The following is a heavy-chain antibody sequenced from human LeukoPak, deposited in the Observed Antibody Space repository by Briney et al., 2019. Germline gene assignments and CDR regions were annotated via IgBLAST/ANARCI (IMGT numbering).Heavy chain of an antibody. J-gene: IGHJ4*02. CDR3: ASSYCSSTSCYGYFDY. Sequence: GASVKVSCKASRYTFTSYYMHWVRQAPGQGLEWMGIINPSGGSTSYAQKFQGRVTMTRDTSTSTVYMELSSLRSEDTAVYYCASSYCSSTSCYGYFDYWGQGTLVTVSS. CDR1: RYTFTSYY. V-gene: IGHV1-46*01. D-gene: IGHD2-2*01. CDR2: INPSGGST.